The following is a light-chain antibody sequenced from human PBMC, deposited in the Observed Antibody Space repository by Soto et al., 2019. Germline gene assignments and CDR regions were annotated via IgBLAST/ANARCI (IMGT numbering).Light chain of an antibody. CDR2: GAS. V-gene: IGKV3-20*01. Sequence: EIVLTQSPGTLSLSPAERATLSCRASQSVSSSYLAWYQQKPGQAPRLLIYGASSRATGIPDRFSGSGSGTDFTLTISRLEPEDFAVYYCQQYGSAFGQGTKVEIK. CDR1: QSVSSSY. J-gene: IGKJ1*01. CDR3: QQYGSA.